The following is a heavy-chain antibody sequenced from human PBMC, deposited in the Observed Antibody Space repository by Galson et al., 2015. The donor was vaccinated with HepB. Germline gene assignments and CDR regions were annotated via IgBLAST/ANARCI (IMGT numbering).Heavy chain of an antibody. CDR1: GFTFSSYA. CDR3: ARDQTQPLWVGEFNWFDP. V-gene: IGHV3-23*01. CDR2: ISGSVSGGAA. D-gene: IGHD3-10*01. Sequence: SLRLSCAASGFTFSSYAMNWVRQAPGMGLEWVSLISGSVSGGAAYYADSVKGRFTISRDNSKNTLYLQMNSLRAEDTGVCYCARDQTQPLWVGEFNWFDPWGQGTLVTVSS. J-gene: IGHJ5*02.